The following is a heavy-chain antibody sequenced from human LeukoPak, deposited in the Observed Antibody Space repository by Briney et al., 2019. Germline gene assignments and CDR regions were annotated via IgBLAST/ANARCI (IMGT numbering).Heavy chain of an antibody. Sequence: GALRLSCAASGFTFSSYAMSWVRQAPGKELEWVSAISGSGGSTYYADSVKGRFTISRDNSKNTLYLQMNSLRAEDTAVYYCAKEVVGAIWFDWGQGTLVTVSS. CDR3: AKEVVGAIWFD. J-gene: IGHJ4*02. V-gene: IGHV3-23*01. D-gene: IGHD1-26*01. CDR1: GFTFSSYA. CDR2: ISGSGGST.